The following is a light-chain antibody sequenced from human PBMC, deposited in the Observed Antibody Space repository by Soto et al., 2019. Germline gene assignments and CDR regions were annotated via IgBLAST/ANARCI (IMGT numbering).Light chain of an antibody. CDR2: EGS. J-gene: IGLJ1*01. Sequence: QSALTQPASVSGSPGQSITISCTGTNSDVGSYNLVSWYQQHPGKAPKLMIYEGSKRPSGVSYRFSGSKSGNTASLTISGLQAEDEADYYCCSYAGSSTYVFGTGTKLTVL. CDR1: NSDVGSYNL. V-gene: IGLV2-23*01. CDR3: CSYAGSSTYV.